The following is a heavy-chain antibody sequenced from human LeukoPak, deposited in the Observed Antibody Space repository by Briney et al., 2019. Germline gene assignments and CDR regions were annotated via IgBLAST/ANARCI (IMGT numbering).Heavy chain of an antibody. V-gene: IGHV3-30*04. D-gene: IGHD2-2*01. CDR3: ARGSLYCSSTSCYYYGMDV. Sequence: GGSLRLSCAASGFTSSSYAMHWVRQAPGKGLEWVAVISYDGSNKYYADSVKGRFTISRDNSKNTLYLQMNSLRAEDTAVYYCARGSLYCSSTSCYYYGMDVWGQGNTVTVSS. CDR1: GFTSSSYA. CDR2: ISYDGSNK. J-gene: IGHJ6*02.